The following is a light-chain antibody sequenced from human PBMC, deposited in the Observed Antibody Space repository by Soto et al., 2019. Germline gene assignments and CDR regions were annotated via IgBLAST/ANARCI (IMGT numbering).Light chain of an antibody. CDR1: QSVLYSSNNKNY. V-gene: IGKV4-1*01. Sequence: DIVMTQSPDSLAVSLGERATINCKSSQSVLYSSNNKNYLAWYQQRPGQPPKLLIYWTSTRESGVPDRFSGSGSGTYFTLTITSLQAEDVAVYYCQQYESTPPTFGQGTKLDIK. J-gene: IGKJ2*01. CDR2: WTS. CDR3: QQYESTPPT.